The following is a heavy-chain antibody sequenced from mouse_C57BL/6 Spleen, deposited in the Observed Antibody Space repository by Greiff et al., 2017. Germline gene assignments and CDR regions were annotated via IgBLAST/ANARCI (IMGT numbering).Heavy chain of an antibody. CDR2: IHPNSGST. CDR1: GYTFTSYW. D-gene: IGHD2-4*01. CDR3: ARRGDYPLFDY. V-gene: IGHV1-64*01. Sequence: VQLQQPGAELVKPGASVKLSCKASGYTFTSYWMHWVKQRPGQGLEWIGMIHPNSGSTNYNEKFKSKATLTVDKSSSTAYMQLSSLTYEDSAVYYCARRGDYPLFDYWGQGTTLTVSS. J-gene: IGHJ2*01.